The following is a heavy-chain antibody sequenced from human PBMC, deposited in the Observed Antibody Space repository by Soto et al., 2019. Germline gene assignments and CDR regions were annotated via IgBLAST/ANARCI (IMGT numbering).Heavy chain of an antibody. V-gene: IGHV3-23*01. CDR3: AKDLGIFGVVIIGGMDV. J-gene: IGHJ6*02. CDR2: ISGSGSST. CDR1: GFTFSRYA. Sequence: GGSLRLSCAASGFTFSRYAMSWVRQAPGKGLEWVSVISGSGSSTYYADSVKGRFTISRDNSKNTLYLQMNSLRAEDTAVYYCAKDLGIFGVVIIGGMDVWGQGTTVNVSS. D-gene: IGHD3-3*01.